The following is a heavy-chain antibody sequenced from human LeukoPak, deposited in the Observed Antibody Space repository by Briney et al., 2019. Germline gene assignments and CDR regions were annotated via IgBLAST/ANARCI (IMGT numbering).Heavy chain of an antibody. V-gene: IGHV3-30-3*01. CDR1: GFTFSSYA. J-gene: IGHJ4*02. CDR3: ARDGTPNYYDSSGYYY. Sequence: GRSLRLSCAASGFTFSSYAMHWVRQAPGKGLEWVAVISYDGSNKYYADSVKGRFTISRDNSKNTLYLQMNSLRAEDTAVYYCARDGTPNYYDSSGYYYWGQGTLVTVSS. CDR2: ISYDGSNK. D-gene: IGHD3-22*01.